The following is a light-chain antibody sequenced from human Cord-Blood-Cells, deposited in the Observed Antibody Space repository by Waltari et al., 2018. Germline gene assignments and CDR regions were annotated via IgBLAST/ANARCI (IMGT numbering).Light chain of an antibody. CDR1: SSNIGSNT. CDR3: AAWDDSLNGFWV. J-gene: IGLJ3*02. CDR2: SNN. Sequence: QSVLTQPPSASGTPGQRVTISCSGSSSNIGSNTVNWYQQLPGTAPKHPIYSNNQRPSGVPDRFSCAKSGTSASLAISGLQSEDEADYYYAAWDDSLNGFWVFGGGTKLTVL. V-gene: IGLV1-44*01.